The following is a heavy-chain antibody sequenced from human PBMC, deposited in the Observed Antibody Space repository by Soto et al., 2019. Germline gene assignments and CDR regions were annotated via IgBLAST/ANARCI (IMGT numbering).Heavy chain of an antibody. V-gene: IGHV1-2*04. CDR1: GYTFTGYY. CDR2: INPNSGGT. CDR3: ARARVDTAMVWSSFDY. J-gene: IGHJ4*02. Sequence: ASVKVSCKASGYTFTGYYMHWVRQAPGQGLEWMGWINPNSGGTNYAQKFQGWVTMTRGTSISTAYMELSRLRSDDTAVYYCARARVDTAMVWSSFDYWGQGTLVTVSS. D-gene: IGHD5-18*01.